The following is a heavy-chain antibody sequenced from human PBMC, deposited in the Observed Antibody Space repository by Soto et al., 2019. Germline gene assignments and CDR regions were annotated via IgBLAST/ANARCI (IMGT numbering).Heavy chain of an antibody. V-gene: IGHV1-69*01. CDR1: GGTFSSYA. D-gene: IGHD6-19*01. CDR2: IGPIFGTA. J-gene: IGHJ1*01. Sequence: QVQLVQSGAEVKKPGSSVKVSCKASGGTFSSYAISWVRQAPGQGLEWMGGIGPIFGTANYAQKFKRRRTITAHESTSTAYMELSSLGSEDTAVYYCARGPPEPGIAVAGTVEYFQHWGQGTLVTVSS. CDR3: ARGPPEPGIAVAGTVEYFQH.